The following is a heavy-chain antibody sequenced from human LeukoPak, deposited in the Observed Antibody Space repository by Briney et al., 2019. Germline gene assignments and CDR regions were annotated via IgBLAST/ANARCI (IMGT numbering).Heavy chain of an antibody. D-gene: IGHD6-19*01. Sequence: GGSLRLSCAASGFTFSSYSMNWVRQAPGKGPEWVSSISSSSSYIYYADSVKGRFTISRDNAKNSLYLQMRGLRVEDTAVYYCSSQPAVLDFDCWGQGTLVTVSS. CDR1: GFTFSSYS. V-gene: IGHV3-21*01. CDR2: ISSSSSYI. CDR3: SSQPAVLDFDC. J-gene: IGHJ4*02.